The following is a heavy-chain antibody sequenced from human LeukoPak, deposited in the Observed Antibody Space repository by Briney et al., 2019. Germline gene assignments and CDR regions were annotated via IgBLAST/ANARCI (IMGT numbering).Heavy chain of an antibody. J-gene: IGHJ4*02. CDR2: ISYDGSNK. Sequence: GGSLRLSCTASGFTLSSYAMHWVRQAPGKGLEWVTVISYDGSNKYYADSVKGRFTISRDNSKNTLYLQMNSLRAEDTAVYYCARDSKVFTMVRWGQGTLVTVSS. CDR1: GFTLSSYA. D-gene: IGHD3-10*01. V-gene: IGHV3-30*04. CDR3: ARDSKVFTMVR.